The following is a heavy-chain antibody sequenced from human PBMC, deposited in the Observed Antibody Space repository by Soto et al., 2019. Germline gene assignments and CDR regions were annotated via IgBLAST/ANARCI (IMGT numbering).Heavy chain of an antibody. Sequence: GGSLRLSCAASGFTFSSYAMSWVRQAPGKGLEWVSAISGSGGSTYYADSVKGRFTISRDNSKNTLYLQMNSLRAEDTAVYYCAKDRYAGYSSSWYPYYFDYWGQGTLVTVSS. D-gene: IGHD6-13*01. CDR3: AKDRYAGYSSSWYPYYFDY. CDR2: ISGSGGST. CDR1: GFTFSSYA. J-gene: IGHJ4*02. V-gene: IGHV3-23*01.